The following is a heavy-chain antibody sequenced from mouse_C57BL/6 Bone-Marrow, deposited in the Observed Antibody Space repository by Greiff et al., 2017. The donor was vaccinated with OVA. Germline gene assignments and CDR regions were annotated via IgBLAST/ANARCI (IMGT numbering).Heavy chain of an antibody. J-gene: IGHJ2*01. CDR1: GYTFTSYW. CDR2: IDPSDSET. CDR3: ARRDYGSSLGYFDY. Sequence: VQLQQPGAELVRPGSSVKLSCKASGYTFTSYWMHWVKQRPIQGLEWIGNIDPSDSETHYNQKFKDKATLTVDKSSSTAYMQLSSLTSEDSAVYYCARRDYGSSLGYFDYWGQGTTLTVSS. V-gene: IGHV1-52*01. D-gene: IGHD1-1*01.